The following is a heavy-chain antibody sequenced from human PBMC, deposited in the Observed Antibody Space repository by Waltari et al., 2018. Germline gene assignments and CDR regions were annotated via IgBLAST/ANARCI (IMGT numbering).Heavy chain of an antibody. V-gene: IGHV4-34*01. CDR3: ARAPSFWSGYCIDY. CDR2: INHSGST. Sequence: QVQLQQWGAGLLKPSETLSLTCAVYGGSFSGYYWSWIRQPPGKGLEWIGEINHSGSTNYNPSLKSRVTISVDTSKNQFSLKLSSVTAADTAVYYCARAPSFWSGYCIDYWGQGTLVTVSS. D-gene: IGHD3-3*01. J-gene: IGHJ4*02. CDR1: GGSFSGYY.